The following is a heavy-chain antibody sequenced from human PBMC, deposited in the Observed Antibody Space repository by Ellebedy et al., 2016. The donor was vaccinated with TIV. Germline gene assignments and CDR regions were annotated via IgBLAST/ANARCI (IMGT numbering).Heavy chain of an antibody. CDR2: IKSKTDGGTT. D-gene: IGHD1-14*01. V-gene: IGHV3-15*07. CDR1: GFTFSSYG. CDR3: VTDPDGGPVDY. Sequence: GESLKISCAASGFTFSSYGMHWVRQAPGKGLEWVGRIKSKTDGGTTDYAAPVKGRFTISRDDSKNTVYLQMDSLKTEDTAVYYCVTDPDGGPVDYWGQGTLVTVSS. J-gene: IGHJ4*02.